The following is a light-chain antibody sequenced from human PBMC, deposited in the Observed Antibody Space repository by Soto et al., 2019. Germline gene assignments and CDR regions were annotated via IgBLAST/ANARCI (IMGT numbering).Light chain of an antibody. J-gene: IGKJ5*01. CDR3: QQRSNCPIT. CDR2: DAS. V-gene: IGKV3-11*01. CDR1: QSVSSY. Sequence: IVLTPSPATLSLYPEETATLSCSASQSVSSYLAWYQQKPGQAPRLLIYDASNWATGIPARFSGSGSGTDFTLTISSLEPEDFAVYYCQQRSNCPITFGQGTRLENK.